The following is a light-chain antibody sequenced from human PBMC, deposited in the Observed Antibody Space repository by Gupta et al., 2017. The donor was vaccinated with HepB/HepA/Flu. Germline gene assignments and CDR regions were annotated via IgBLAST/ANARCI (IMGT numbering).Light chain of an antibody. CDR1: KNINSDF. Sequence: EIVLTQSPVIMLLSSGESSTLSCWARKNINSDFLAWYQQNPGQPPRLLIYGASSRANGFPDRFSGSGSGTEFTLTISRRDPEDFAVYYCQHQRCSPRSFGQGT. V-gene: IGKV3-20*01. J-gene: IGKJ1*01. CDR3: QHQRCSPRS. CDR2: GAS.